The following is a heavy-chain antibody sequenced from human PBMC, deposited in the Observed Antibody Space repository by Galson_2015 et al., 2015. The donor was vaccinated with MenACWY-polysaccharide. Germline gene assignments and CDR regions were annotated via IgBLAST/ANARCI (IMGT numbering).Heavy chain of an antibody. CDR2: INADGSTT. V-gene: IGHV3-74*01. CDR3: TKAGAKYCSGSSCNFNWVDP. J-gene: IGHJ5*02. Sequence: SLRLSCAASGFSFSTYWMHWVRHAPGKGLVWVSRINADGSTTGYADSVRGRFTISRDNAKNTLYLEMNSLRAEDTAVYYCTKAGAKYCSGSSCNFNWVDPWGQGTLVTVSA. D-gene: IGHD2-15*01. CDR1: GFSFSTYW.